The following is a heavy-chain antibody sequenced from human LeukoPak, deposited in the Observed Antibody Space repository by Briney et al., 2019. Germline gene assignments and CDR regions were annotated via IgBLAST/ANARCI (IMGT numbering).Heavy chain of an antibody. CDR3: ARDSNRIGYGMDV. CDR1: GGSINSGGYY. D-gene: IGHD2-15*01. Sequence: SQTLSLTCTVSGGSINSGGYYWSWIRQHPGKGLEWIGYIYYSGSTYYNPSLKSRVTISVDTSKNQFSLKLSSVTAADTAVYYCARDSNRIGYGMDVWGQGTTVTVSS. CDR2: IYYSGST. J-gene: IGHJ6*02. V-gene: IGHV4-31*03.